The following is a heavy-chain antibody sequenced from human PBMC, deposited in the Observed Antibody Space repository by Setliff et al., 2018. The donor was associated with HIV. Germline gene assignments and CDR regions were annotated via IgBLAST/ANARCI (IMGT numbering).Heavy chain of an antibody. CDR1: GFTFSSFS. V-gene: IGHV3-74*01. CDR2: ISESGSST. J-gene: IGHJ4*02. Sequence: PGESLKISCAASGFTFSSFSMNWVRQAPGKGLEWISTISESGSSTSYADSVKGRFTISRDNAKNTLYLQMNSLRAEDTAVYYCARKTAYFYGSGTYYKFDYWGQGTLVTVSS. CDR3: ARKTAYFYGSGTYYKFDY. D-gene: IGHD3-10*01.